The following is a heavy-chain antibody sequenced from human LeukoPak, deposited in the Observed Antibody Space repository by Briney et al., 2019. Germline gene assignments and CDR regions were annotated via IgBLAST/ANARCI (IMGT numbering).Heavy chain of an antibody. CDR3: ARDPITMMVSGLDY. Sequence: PGGSLRLSCAASGFTFSSYSMNWVRQAPGKGLEWVSYISSSSSTIYYADSVKGRFTISRDNAKNSLYLQMNSLRAEDTAVYYCARDPITMMVSGLDYWGQGTLVTVSS. D-gene: IGHD3-22*01. CDR2: ISSSSSTI. V-gene: IGHV3-48*01. CDR1: GFTFSSYS. J-gene: IGHJ4*02.